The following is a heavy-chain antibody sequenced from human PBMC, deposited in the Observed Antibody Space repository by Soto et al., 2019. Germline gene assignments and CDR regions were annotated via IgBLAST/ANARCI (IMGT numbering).Heavy chain of an antibody. V-gene: IGHV4-4*02. CDR1: GGSISTSNW. CDR2: VYRTGST. Sequence: SETLSLTCAVSGGSISTSNWWSWVRQPPGKGLEWIGEVYRTGSTNYNPSLESRLTISVDKSKNQFSLKLTSVTAADTAVYYCARDLGGDSSGYSVYWGQGTLVT. J-gene: IGHJ4*02. D-gene: IGHD3-22*01. CDR3: ARDLGGDSSGYSVY.